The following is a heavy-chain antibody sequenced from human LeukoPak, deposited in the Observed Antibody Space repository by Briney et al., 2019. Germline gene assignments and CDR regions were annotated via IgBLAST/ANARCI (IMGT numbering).Heavy chain of an antibody. J-gene: IGHJ6*03. CDR1: GFTVSFNY. CDR3: ARAQWRTYSYYYMDV. CDR2: IYSGGST. Sequence: GGSLRLSCAASGFTVSFNYMSWVRQAPGKGLEWISVIYSGGSTYYADSVKGRFTISRDDSKNTLYLQMNSLRAEDTAIYYCARAQWRTYSYYYMDVWGKGTTVAVSS. V-gene: IGHV3-53*01. D-gene: IGHD6-19*01.